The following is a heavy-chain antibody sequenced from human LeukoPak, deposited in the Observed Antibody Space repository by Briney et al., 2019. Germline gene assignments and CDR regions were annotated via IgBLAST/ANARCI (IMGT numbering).Heavy chain of an antibody. J-gene: IGHJ4*02. CDR1: GYTFTGYY. CDR3: ASSYYYDSSGYSVPDY. D-gene: IGHD3-22*01. V-gene: IGHV1-2*02. CDR2: SNPNSGGT. Sequence: GASVKVSCKASGYTFTGYYMHWGRQAPGQGLEWMGWSNPNSGGTNYAQKFQGRVTMTRGTSISTAYMELSRLRSDDTAVYYCASSYYYDSSGYSVPDYWGQGTLVTVSS.